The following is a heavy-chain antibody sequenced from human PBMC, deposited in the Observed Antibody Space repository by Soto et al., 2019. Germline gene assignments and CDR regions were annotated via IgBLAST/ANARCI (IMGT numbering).Heavy chain of an antibody. V-gene: IGHV4-34*01. J-gene: IGHJ4*02. CDR3: ARGQEGILATH. CDR1: GGSLTGYY. D-gene: IGHD5-12*01. CDR2: VKDGGST. Sequence: QVQLQQWGAGLLKPSETLSLTYTVNGGSLTGYYWSWIRQPPGKGLEWIGEVKDGGSTNYSPSLRGRVSISAATSKNHFSLRLNSVTAAGTAVYFCARGQEGILATHWDQGALVTGCS.